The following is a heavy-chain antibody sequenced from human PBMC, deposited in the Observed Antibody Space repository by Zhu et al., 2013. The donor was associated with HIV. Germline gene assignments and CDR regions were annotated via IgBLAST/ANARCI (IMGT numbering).Heavy chain of an antibody. V-gene: IGHV1-2*02. D-gene: IGHD2-2*01. CDR1: GYTFTGYY. CDR2: INPNSGGT. Sequence: QVQLVQSGAEVKKPGASVKVSCKASGYTFTGYYMHWVRQAPGQGLEWMGWINPNSGGTNYAQKFQGRVTMTRDTSISTAYMELSRLRSDDTAVYYCARAQGYCSSTSCYASWFDPWGQGTLVTVSS. CDR3: ARAQGYCSSTSCYASWFDP. J-gene: IGHJ5*02.